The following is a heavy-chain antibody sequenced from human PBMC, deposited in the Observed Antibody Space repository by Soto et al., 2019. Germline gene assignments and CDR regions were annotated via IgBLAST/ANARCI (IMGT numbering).Heavy chain of an antibody. Sequence: GPSVKVSCKASGYTFTGYYMHWVRQAPGQGLEWMGWINPNSGGTNYAQKFQGWVTMTRDTSISTAYMELSRLRSDDTAVYYCARELYCSGGSCYGGHGFDIWGQGTMVTVSS. CDR3: ARELYCSGGSCYGGHGFDI. D-gene: IGHD2-15*01. CDR1: GYTFTGYY. CDR2: INPNSGGT. V-gene: IGHV1-2*04. J-gene: IGHJ3*02.